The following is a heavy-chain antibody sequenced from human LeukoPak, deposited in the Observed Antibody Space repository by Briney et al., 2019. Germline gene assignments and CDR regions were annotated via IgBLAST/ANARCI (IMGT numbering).Heavy chain of an antibody. CDR3: ARLSSTYSYGFFDY. J-gene: IGHJ4*02. V-gene: IGHV4-38-2*01. CDR1: GYSISSGYY. CDR2: IYHSGST. Sequence: SETLSLTCAVSGYSISSGYYWGWIRQPPGKGLEWIGSIYHSGSTYYSPSFQGQVTISADKSISTAYLQWSSLKASDTAMYYCARLSSTYSYGFFDYWGQGTLVTVSS. D-gene: IGHD5-18*01.